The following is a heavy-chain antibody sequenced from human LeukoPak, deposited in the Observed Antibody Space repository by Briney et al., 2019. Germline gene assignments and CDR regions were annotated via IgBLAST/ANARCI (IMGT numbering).Heavy chain of an antibody. CDR2: FYIDGTT. V-gene: IGHV3-53*01. J-gene: IGHJ3*02. CDR1: GGSISSGGYS. Sequence: ETLSLTCAVSGGSISSGGYSWSWVRQAPGKGLEWVSVFYIDGTTYYADSVKGRFTISRDDFKNTLYLQMNSLRAEDTAVYYCARHGPGDSSGYRPNDAFDIWGQGTMVTVSP. CDR3: ARHGPGDSSGYRPNDAFDI. D-gene: IGHD3-22*01.